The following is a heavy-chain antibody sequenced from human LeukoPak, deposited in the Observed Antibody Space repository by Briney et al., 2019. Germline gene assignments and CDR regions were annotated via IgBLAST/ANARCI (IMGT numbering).Heavy chain of an antibody. Sequence: GGSLRLSCAASGFTFSSYEMIWVRQAPGKGLERVSYISSSGRTIFYADSVKGRFTVSRDNAKNSLYLQMNSLRAEDTAVYYCVRRYCSSSSCTLDSWGQGTLVTVSS. CDR1: GFTFSSYE. J-gene: IGHJ4*02. CDR3: VRRYCSSSSCTLDS. V-gene: IGHV3-48*03. D-gene: IGHD2-15*01. CDR2: ISSSGRTI.